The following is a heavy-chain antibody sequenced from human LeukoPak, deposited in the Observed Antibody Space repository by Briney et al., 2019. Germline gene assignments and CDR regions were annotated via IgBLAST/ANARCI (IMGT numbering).Heavy chain of an antibody. CDR1: GGSISSYY. J-gene: IGHJ4*02. Sequence: PSETLSLTCTVSGGSISSYYWSWIRQPPGKGLEWIGYIYYSGSTNYNPSLKSRVTISVDTSKSQFSLKLSSVTAADTAVYYCARDRSLYYYDSSGAPEVWGQGTLVTVSS. D-gene: IGHD3-22*01. V-gene: IGHV4-59*01. CDR3: ARDRSLYYYDSSGAPEV. CDR2: IYYSGST.